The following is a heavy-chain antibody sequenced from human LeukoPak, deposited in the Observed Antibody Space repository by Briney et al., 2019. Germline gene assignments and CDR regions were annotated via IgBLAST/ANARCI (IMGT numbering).Heavy chain of an antibody. J-gene: IGHJ4*02. V-gene: IGHV3-30*18. CDR2: ISYDGSNK. CDR1: GFTFSSYG. Sequence: GGSLRLSCAASGFTFSSYGMHWVRQAPGKGLEWVAVISYDGSNKYYADSVKGRFTISRDNSKNTLYLQMNSLRAEDTAVYYCAKDQRRVRGVLPDYWGQGTLVTVSS. D-gene: IGHD3-10*01. CDR3: AKDQRRVRGVLPDY.